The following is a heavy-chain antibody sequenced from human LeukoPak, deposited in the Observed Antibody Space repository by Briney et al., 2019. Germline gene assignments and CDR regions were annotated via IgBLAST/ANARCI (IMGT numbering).Heavy chain of an antibody. CDR3: ARGYCSGGSCYANWFDP. V-gene: IGHV4-59*01. CDR2: IYYSGST. D-gene: IGHD2-15*01. Sequence: PSETLSLTCTVSEGSISSYYWSWILQPPGKGLEWIGYIYYSGSTNYNPSLKSRVTISVDTSKNQFSLKLSSVTAADTAVYYCARGYCSGGSCYANWFDPWGQGTLVTVSS. J-gene: IGHJ5*02. CDR1: EGSISSYY.